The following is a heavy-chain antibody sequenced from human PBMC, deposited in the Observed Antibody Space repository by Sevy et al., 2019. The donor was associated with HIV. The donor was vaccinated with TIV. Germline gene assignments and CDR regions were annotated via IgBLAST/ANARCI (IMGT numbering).Heavy chain of an antibody. D-gene: IGHD6-19*01. CDR3: AKYLVVAGLYFDY. CDR1: GFTLSDYW. CDR2: ITPTGTTT. Sequence: GGSLRLSCTASGFTLSDYWMTWIRQAPGKGLEWVAHITPTGTTTYYAYSVKGRFTISRDNAKNSLYMQLSSLRVDDTAMYYCAKYLVVAGLYFDYWGRGTLVTVSS. V-gene: IGHV3-11*01. J-gene: IGHJ4*02.